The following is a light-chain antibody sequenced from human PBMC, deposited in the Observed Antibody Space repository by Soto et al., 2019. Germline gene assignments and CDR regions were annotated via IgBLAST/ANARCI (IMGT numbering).Light chain of an antibody. J-gene: IGKJ4*01. V-gene: IGKV1-5*03. CDR2: KAS. CDR3: QQYNSYSPLT. Sequence: QMTQSPSTLSGSVGDRVTITCRASQTISSWLAWYQQKPGKAPKLLIYKASTLKSGVPSRFSGSGSGTEFTLTISSLQPDDFATYYCQQYNSYSPLTFGGGTKVDIK. CDR1: QTISSW.